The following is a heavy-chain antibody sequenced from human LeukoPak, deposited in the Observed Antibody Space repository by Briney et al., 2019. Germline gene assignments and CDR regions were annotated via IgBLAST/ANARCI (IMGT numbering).Heavy chain of an antibody. D-gene: IGHD5-24*01. Sequence: GGSLRLSCAASGFTFSSYAMSWVRQAPGKGLEWVSAISGSDGSTYYADSVKGRLTISRDNSKNTLDLQMNSLRAEDTAIYYCAKDSRDYNFRTGYYFDYRGQGTLVTVSS. V-gene: IGHV3-23*01. CDR3: AKDSRDYNFRTGYYFDY. CDR2: ISGSDGST. J-gene: IGHJ4*02. CDR1: GFTFSSYA.